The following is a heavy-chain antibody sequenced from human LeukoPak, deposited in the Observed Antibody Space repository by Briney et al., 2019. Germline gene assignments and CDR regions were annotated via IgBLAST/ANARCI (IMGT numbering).Heavy chain of an antibody. CDR1: GGTFSSYA. CDR2: IIPIFGTA. J-gene: IGHJ6*02. V-gene: IGHV1-69*01. D-gene: IGHD2-2*01. CDR3: AREVVPAAMPDTAMANLDYYGMDV. Sequence: ASVKVSCTASGGTFSSYAISWVRQAPGQGLEWMGGIIPIFGTANYAQKFQGRVTITADESTSTAYMELSSLRSEDTAVYCCAREVVPAAMPDTAMANLDYYGMDVWGQGTTVTVSS.